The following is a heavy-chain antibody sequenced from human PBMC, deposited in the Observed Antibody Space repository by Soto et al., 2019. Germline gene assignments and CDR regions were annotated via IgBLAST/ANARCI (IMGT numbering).Heavy chain of an antibody. CDR1: GGSISFSSFS. CDR2: ISYGGST. J-gene: IGHJ3*02. V-gene: IGHV4-39*01. Sequence: QLQLQESGPGLVKPSETLSLTCSVSGGSISFSSFSWGWIRQSPGKGLEWIGTISYGGSTKYNPSLESRITIYVDTAKNQFSLRLNSVTAADTGVYFCARPTGFGVSHDAFDIGGQGTVVTVSS. CDR3: ARPTGFGVSHDAFDI. D-gene: IGHD3-10*01.